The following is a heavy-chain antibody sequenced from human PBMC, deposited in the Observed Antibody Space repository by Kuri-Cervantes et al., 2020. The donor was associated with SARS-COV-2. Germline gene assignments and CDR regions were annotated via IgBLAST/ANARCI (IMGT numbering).Heavy chain of an antibody. CDR1: GGSISSSSYY. Sequence: SETLSLTCTVSGGSISSSSYYWGRIRQPPGKGLEWIGSIYYSGSTYYNPSLKSRVTISVDTSKNQFSLKLSSVTAADTAVYYCARDPSRGVRWSGYPNYFDYWGQGTLVTVSS. V-gene: IGHV4-39*07. CDR3: ARDPSRGVRWSGYPNYFDY. CDR2: IYYSGST. D-gene: IGHD3-3*01. J-gene: IGHJ4*02.